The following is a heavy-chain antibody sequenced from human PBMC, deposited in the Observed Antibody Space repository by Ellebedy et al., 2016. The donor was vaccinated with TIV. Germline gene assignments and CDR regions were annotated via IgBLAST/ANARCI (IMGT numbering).Heavy chain of an antibody. V-gene: IGHV4-39*01. CDR2: IYYSGST. CDR3: ARWFGELLYVRWFDP. CDR1: GGSISSSSNY. J-gene: IGHJ5*02. D-gene: IGHD3-10*01. Sequence: LETLSLTCTVSGGSISSSSNYWAWIRQPPGKGLEWIGSIYYSGSTYYNPSLKSRVTISVDTSKSQFSLKLSSVTAADTAVYYCARWFGELLYVRWFDPWGQGTLVTVSS.